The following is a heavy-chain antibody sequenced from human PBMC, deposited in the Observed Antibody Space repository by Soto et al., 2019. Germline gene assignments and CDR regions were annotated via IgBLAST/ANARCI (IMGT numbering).Heavy chain of an antibody. CDR2: IYYSGRT. V-gene: IGHV4-30-4*01. J-gene: IGHJ4*02. Sequence: QVQLQESGPGLVKPSQTLSLTCTVSGGSIDNYEYYWTWIRQPPGKGLEWVGYIYYSGRTNYNPSLNSRLTISRDTSKNQFSLSLTSVSAADTAMYYCARDRSNSPDYFDFWGQGTLVTVSS. D-gene: IGHD1-26*01. CDR3: ARDRSNSPDYFDF. CDR1: GGSIDNYEYY.